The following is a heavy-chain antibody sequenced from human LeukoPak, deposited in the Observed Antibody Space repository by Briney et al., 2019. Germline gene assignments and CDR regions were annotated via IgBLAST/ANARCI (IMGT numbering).Heavy chain of an antibody. CDR2: IYHSGST. V-gene: IGHV4-38-2*02. D-gene: IGHD4-23*01. Sequence: SETLSLTCTVSGYSISSGYYWGWIRQPPGKGLEWIGSIYHSGSTYYNPSLKSRVTISVDTSKNQFSLKLSSVTAADTAVYYCARVPGGAFDIWGQGTMVTVSS. CDR3: ARVPGGAFDI. J-gene: IGHJ3*02. CDR1: GYSISSGYY.